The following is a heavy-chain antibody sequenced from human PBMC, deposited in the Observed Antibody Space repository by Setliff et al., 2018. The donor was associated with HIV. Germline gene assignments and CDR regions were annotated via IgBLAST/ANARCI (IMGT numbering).Heavy chain of an antibody. CDR3: ARHITGISFFSYMDV. Sequence: GESLKISCKGSGYSFTSYWIGWVRQMPGKGLEWMGIIYPIDSDTRYSPSFQGQVTISADKSISTAYLQWSSLKASDTAMYYCARHITGISFFSYMDVWGTGTTVTVSS. J-gene: IGHJ6*03. D-gene: IGHD1-20*01. V-gene: IGHV5-51*01. CDR1: GYSFTSYW. CDR2: IYPIDSDT.